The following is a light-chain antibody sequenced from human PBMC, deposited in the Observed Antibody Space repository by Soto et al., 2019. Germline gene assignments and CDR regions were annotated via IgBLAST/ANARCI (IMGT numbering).Light chain of an antibody. V-gene: IGLV2-23*02. CDR3: CSYACNGAWV. CDR1: GGDVGHYDL. Sequence: QSALTQPASVSGSPGQSITISCAGSGGDVGHYDLLSWYQQIPGKAPKLIIFEVNRRPSGVSDRFSGFKSGNTASLTISGLQAEDEADFYCCSYACNGAWVFGGGTKVTVL. J-gene: IGLJ3*02. CDR2: EVN.